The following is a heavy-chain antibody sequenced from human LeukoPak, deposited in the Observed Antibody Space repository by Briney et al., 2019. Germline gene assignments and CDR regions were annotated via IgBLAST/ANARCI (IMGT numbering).Heavy chain of an antibody. D-gene: IGHD6-25*01. V-gene: IGHV3-23*01. CDR2: ISGSADTT. CDR3: AKTATISPFDL. Sequence: GGSLRLSCAAAGVTFSSYAMNLVRQAPGKGLEWVSGISGSADTTYYADSVKGRFTISRDNSKNILSLEMKSLRAEDTALYYCAKTATISPFDLWGQGNPGHRLL. J-gene: IGHJ4*02. CDR1: GVTFSSYA.